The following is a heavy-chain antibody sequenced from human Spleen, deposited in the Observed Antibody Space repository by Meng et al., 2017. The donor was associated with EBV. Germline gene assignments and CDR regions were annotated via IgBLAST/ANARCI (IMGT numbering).Heavy chain of an antibody. CDR2: MNPNSGNT. CDR3: ARGLVVTALTDY. D-gene: IGHD2-21*02. J-gene: IGHJ4*02. V-gene: IGHV1-8*01. Sequence: QVQLVQSGAEVKKPWASVKVSCKASGYTFTSYDINWVRQASGQGLEWMGWMNPNSGNTDYAQKFQGRVTMTRDTSISTAYMELSSLTSEDTAVYYCARGLVVTALTDYWGQGTLVTVSS. CDR1: GYTFTSYD.